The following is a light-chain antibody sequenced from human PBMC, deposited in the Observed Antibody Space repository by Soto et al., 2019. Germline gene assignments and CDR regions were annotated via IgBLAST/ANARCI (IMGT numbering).Light chain of an antibody. CDR2: LGS. J-gene: IGKJ1*01. CDR3: MQPLQSWT. Sequence: DNVMTQSPLSLPVTPGEPASISCRSSQSLLHSNGYNYLDWYLQKPGQSPQLLIYLGSNRASGVPDRFSGSGSGTDFTLKISRVEAEDVGVYYCMQPLQSWTFGQGTKVEIK. CDR1: QSLLHSNGYNY. V-gene: IGKV2-28*01.